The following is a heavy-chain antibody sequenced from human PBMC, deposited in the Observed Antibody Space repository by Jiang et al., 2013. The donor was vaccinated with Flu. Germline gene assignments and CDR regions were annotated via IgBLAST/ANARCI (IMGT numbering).Heavy chain of an antibody. J-gene: IGHJ3*02. CDR3: ARDPVGDVDTMIVVPPGGI. D-gene: IGHD3-22*01. Sequence: SGGGVVQPGRSLRLSCAASGFTFSSYGMHWVRQAPGKGLEWVAVIWYDGSNKYYADSVKGRFTISRDNSKNTLYLQMNSLRAEDTAVYYCARDPVGDVDTMIVVPPGGIWGQGTMVTVSS. CDR2: IWYDGSNK. V-gene: IGHV3-33*01. CDR1: GFTFSSYG.